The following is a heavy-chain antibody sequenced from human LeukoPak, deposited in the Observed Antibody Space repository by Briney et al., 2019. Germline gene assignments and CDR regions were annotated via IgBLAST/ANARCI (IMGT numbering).Heavy chain of an antibody. CDR1: GYTFTRYG. D-gene: IGHD3/OR15-3a*01. CDR3: ATAGDAIDSVMIWDF. J-gene: IGHJ4*02. V-gene: IGHV1-18*01. CDR2: ISGYNGNT. Sequence: ASVKVSCKASGYTFTRYGISWVRQAPGQGLEWMGWISGYNGNTNYAQKLQGRVSMTADTSTSTAYMELRSLRSDDTAVYYCATAGDAIDSVMIWDFWGQGTLVTVSS.